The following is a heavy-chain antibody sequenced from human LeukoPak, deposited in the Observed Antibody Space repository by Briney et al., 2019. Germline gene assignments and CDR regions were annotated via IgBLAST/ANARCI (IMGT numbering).Heavy chain of an antibody. Sequence: GGSXXLXXAASGFTFSSXXXXWVRXAPGKGLEWVGNIKQDGSDKNYMDSVKGRFTISRDNTKNSVYLQMSSLRAEDTAVYYCAREVWGPEYWGQGTLVTVSS. CDR2: IKQDGSDK. J-gene: IGHJ4*02. CDR1: GFTFSSXX. V-gene: IGHV3-7*01. D-gene: IGHD1-14*01. CDR3: AREVWGPEY.